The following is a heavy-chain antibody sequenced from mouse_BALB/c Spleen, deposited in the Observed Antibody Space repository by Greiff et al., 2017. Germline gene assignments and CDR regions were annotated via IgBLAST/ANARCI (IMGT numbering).Heavy chain of an antibody. CDR3: ARYVTGTLAWFAY. D-gene: IGHD4-1*01. CDR1: GYTFTDYN. J-gene: IGHJ3*01. CDR2: IYPYNGGT. V-gene: IGHV1S29*02. Sequence: EVQLQESGPELVKPGASVKISCKASGYTFTDYNMHWVKQSHGKSLEWIGYIYPYNGGTGYNQKFKSKATLTVDNSSSTAYMELRSLTSEDSAVYYCARYVTGTLAWFAYWGQGTLVTVSA.